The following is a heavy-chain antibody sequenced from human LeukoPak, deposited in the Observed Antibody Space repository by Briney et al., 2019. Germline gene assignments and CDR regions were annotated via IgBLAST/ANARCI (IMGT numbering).Heavy chain of an antibody. J-gene: IGHJ3*02. CDR2: ISSSSSYI. CDR3: ARGGSSFGDDAFDI. Sequence: PGGSLRLSCAASGFTFSSYSMNWVRQAPGKGLEWVSSISSSSSYIYYADSVKGRFTISRDNAKNSLYLQMNSLRAEDTAVYYCARGGSSFGDDAFDIWGQGTMVTVSS. CDR1: GFTFSSYS. V-gene: IGHV3-21*01. D-gene: IGHD3-3*02.